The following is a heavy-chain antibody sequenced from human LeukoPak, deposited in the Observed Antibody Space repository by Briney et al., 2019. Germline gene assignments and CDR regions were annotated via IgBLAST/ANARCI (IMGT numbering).Heavy chain of an antibody. CDR3: ARGVAAAGNWFDP. J-gene: IGHJ5*02. CDR2: INHSGST. Sequence: SETLSLTCAVYGGSFSGYYWSWIRQPPGKGLEWIGEINHSGSTNYNPSLKSRVTISVDTSKNQFSLKLSSVTAADTAVYYCARGVAAAGNWFDPWGQGTLVTVSS. V-gene: IGHV4-34*01. CDR1: GGSFSGYY. D-gene: IGHD6-13*01.